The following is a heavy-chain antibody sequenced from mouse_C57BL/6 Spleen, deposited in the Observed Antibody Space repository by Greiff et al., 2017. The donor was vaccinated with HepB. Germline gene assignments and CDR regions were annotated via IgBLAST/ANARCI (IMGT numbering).Heavy chain of an antibody. V-gene: IGHV1-15*01. Sequence: QVQLQQSGAELVRPGASVTLSCKASGYTFPDYELHWVKQTPVHGLEWIGAIDPETGGTAYNQKFKGKAILTADKSSSTAYMELRSLTSEDSAVYYCTGDYDYAWFAYWGQGTLVTVSA. J-gene: IGHJ3*01. CDR3: TGDYDYAWFAY. D-gene: IGHD2-4*01. CDR1: GYTFPDYE. CDR2: IDPETGGT.